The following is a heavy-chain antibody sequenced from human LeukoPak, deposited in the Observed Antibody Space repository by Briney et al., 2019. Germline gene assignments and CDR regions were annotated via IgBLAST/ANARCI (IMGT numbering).Heavy chain of an antibody. Sequence: PSETLSLTCTVSGASISGSGYYWSWIRQHPGKGLEWIGYIYYSGSTFYTPSRRGRVTISVDKSKNQFSLHLTSVTAADAAVYFCARGDQVLFYYFDYWGRGTLVTVSS. V-gene: IGHV4-31*03. CDR1: GASISGSGYY. CDR3: ARGDQVLFYYFDY. J-gene: IGHJ4*02. D-gene: IGHD2-2*01. CDR2: IYYSGST.